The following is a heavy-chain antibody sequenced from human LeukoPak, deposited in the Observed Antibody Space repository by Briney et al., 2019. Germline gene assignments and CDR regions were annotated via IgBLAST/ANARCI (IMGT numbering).Heavy chain of an antibody. J-gene: IGHJ4*02. CDR3: TTYTFGSPY. Sequence: GGSLRLSCAASGFTFSNAWMNWVRQSPGKGLEWVGRIKPNSDDGTTDYAAPVKGRITISRDDSKNTLFLQMNSLKNEDTAVYYCTTYTFGSPYWGQGTLVTVST. V-gene: IGHV3-15*07. CDR2: IKPNSDDGTT. CDR1: GFTFSNAW. D-gene: IGHD3-10*01.